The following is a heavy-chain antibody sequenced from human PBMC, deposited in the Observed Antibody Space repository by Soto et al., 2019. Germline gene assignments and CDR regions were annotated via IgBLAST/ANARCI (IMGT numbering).Heavy chain of an antibody. CDR1: GGSLSNYY. CDR3: ARSPQTHSYAQFDS. V-gene: IGHV4-4*07. D-gene: IGHD3-16*01. J-gene: IGHJ4*02. Sequence: QVQLQESGPRLVKPSETLSLTCTVSGGSLSNYYWSWIRQPAGKGLEWIGRVYTGGSTNSNPSLKSRVTMSIDTSKNQFSLRLTSVTAADTAVYFCARSPQTHSYAQFDSWGQGSLVTVSS. CDR2: VYTGGST.